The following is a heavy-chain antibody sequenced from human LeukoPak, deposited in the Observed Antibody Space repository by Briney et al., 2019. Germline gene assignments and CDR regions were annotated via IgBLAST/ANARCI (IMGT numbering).Heavy chain of an antibody. Sequence: PGGSLRLSCAASGFTFSSYSMNWVRQAPGKGLEWVSYISSGSATIYYADFVEGRFTISRDNAKNSLYLQMNSLRAEDTAVYYCARDNPSDYWGQGTLVTVSS. CDR1: GFTFSSYS. J-gene: IGHJ4*02. CDR2: ISSGSATI. V-gene: IGHV3-48*04. CDR3: ARDNPSDY.